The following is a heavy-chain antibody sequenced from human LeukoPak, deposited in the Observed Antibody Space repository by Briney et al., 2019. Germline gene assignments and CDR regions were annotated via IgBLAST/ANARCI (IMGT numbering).Heavy chain of an antibody. CDR1: GFTFSTYN. Sequence: GGSLRLSRAASGFTFSTYNMNWVRQAPGKGLEWVSYISTSSRDIFYADSVKGRFTISRDDARSSLYLQMNSLRDEDTAVYYCARRVVGAMPSDFWGQGTLVTVSS. CDR3: ARRVVGAMPSDF. V-gene: IGHV3-48*02. D-gene: IGHD1-26*01. J-gene: IGHJ4*02. CDR2: ISTSSRDI.